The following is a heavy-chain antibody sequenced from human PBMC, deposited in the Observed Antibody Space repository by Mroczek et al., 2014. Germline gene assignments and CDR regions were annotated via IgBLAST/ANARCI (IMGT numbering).Heavy chain of an antibody. V-gene: IGHV4-34*01. J-gene: IGHJ5*02. CDR1: GGSFSGYY. CDR2: INHSGST. Sequence: QVQLQQWGAGLLKPSETLSLTCAVYGGSFSGYYWSWIRQPPGKGLEWIGEINHSGSTNYNPSLKSRVTISVDTSKNQFSLKLSSVTAADTAVYYCARGRNGVEQQLIGPNWFDPVGPGNPGHRLL. D-gene: IGHD6-13*01. CDR3: ARGRNGVEQQLIGPNWFDP.